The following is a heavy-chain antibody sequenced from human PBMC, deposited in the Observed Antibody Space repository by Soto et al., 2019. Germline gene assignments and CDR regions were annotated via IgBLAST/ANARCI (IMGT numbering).Heavy chain of an antibody. V-gene: IGHV4-59*01. CDR3: ASERGYNSHAGQNKWFDP. J-gene: IGHJ5*02. CDR1: GDSISSYY. CDR2: IYYSGNT. Sequence: PSETLSLTCTVSGDSISSYYCSWIRQPPWKGLEWIGYIYYSGNTNYNPSLKSRVTISVDMSKRQFSLKLNSVTAADTAVYYCASERGYNSHAGQNKWFDPFGQGTPLTVSS. D-gene: IGHD1-20*01.